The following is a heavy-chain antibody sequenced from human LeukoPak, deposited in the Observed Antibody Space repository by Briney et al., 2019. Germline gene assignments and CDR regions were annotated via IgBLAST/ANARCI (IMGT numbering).Heavy chain of an antibody. CDR1: GGPISSSSYY. D-gene: IGHD4-17*01. CDR3: ARVYGDYYFDY. V-gene: IGHV4-39*01. J-gene: IGHJ4*02. Sequence: SETLSLTCTVSGGPISSSSYYWGWIRQPPGKGLEWIGNIYYSGSTYYNPSLKSRVTISVDTSKNQFSLKLSSVTAADTAVYYCARVYGDYYFDYWGQGTLVTVSS. CDR2: IYYSGST.